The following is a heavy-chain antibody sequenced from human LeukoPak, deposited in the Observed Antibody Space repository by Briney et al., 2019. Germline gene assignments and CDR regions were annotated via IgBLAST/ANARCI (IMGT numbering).Heavy chain of an antibody. Sequence: GGSLRLSCAASGFTFSSYEMSWVRQAPGKGLEWVSALSGSGGTTYYADSVKGRFTNSRDTSKNTLFLQMNSLRAEDTAVYYCAKAPGYSTYYFDYWGQGTLVTVSS. CDR3: AKAPGYSTYYFDY. D-gene: IGHD3/OR15-3a*01. CDR2: LSGSGGTT. V-gene: IGHV3-23*01. CDR1: GFTFSSYE. J-gene: IGHJ4*02.